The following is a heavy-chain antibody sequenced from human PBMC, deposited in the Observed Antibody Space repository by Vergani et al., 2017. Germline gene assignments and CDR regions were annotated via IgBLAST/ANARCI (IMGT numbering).Heavy chain of an antibody. V-gene: IGHV4-59*01. J-gene: IGHJ5*02. D-gene: IGHD3-3*01. CDR3: ARDRGYELWSGGYNWFDP. CDR1: GGSISSYY. Sequence: QVQLQESGPGLVKPSETLSLTCTVSGGSISSYYWSWIRQPPGKGLEWIGYIYYSGSTNYNPSLKSRVTISVDTSKNQFSLKLSSVTAADTAVYYCARDRGYELWSGGYNWFDPWGQGTLVTVSS. CDR2: IYYSGST.